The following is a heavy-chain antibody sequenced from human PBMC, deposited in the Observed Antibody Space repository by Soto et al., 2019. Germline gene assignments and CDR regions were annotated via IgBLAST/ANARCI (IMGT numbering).Heavy chain of an antibody. V-gene: IGHV1-69*04. CDR3: ARDVEWLVGGVVYNDAFDI. CDR2: IIPILGIA. J-gene: IGHJ3*02. Sequence: ASVKVSCKASGGTFSSYTISWVRQAPGQGLEWMGRIIPILGIANYAQKFQGRVTITADKSTSTAYMELSSLRSEDTAVYYCARDVEWLVGGVVYNDAFDIWGQGTMVTVSS. D-gene: IGHD6-19*01. CDR1: GGTFSSYT.